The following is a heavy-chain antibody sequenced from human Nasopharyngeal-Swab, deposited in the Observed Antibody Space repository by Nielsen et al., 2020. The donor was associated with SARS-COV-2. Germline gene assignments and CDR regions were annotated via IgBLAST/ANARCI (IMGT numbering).Heavy chain of an antibody. D-gene: IGHD3/OR15-3a*01. CDR2: TSSDESHK. Sequence: GGSLRLSCSASGSSFKIYSMHWVRQAPGKGLEWVAVTSSDESHKYYASSVRDRFTISRDNSRNTLYLQMNSLTTEDTAIYYYARDMIVGPPDYFDHWGQGTLLTVSS. J-gene: IGHJ4*02. CDR1: GSSFKIYS. CDR3: ARDMIVGPPDYFDH. V-gene: IGHV3-30-3*01.